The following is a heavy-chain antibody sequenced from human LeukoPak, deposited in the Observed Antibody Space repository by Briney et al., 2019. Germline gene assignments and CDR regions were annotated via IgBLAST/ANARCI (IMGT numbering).Heavy chain of an antibody. CDR1: GGSISSYY. Sequence: SETLSLTCTVSGGSISSYYWSWIRQPPGKGLEWIGYIYYSGSTNYNPSPKSRVTISVDTSKNQFSLKLSSVTAADTAVYYCARAIYYDSSGYDYWGQGTLVTVSS. CDR3: ARAIYYDSSGYDY. J-gene: IGHJ4*02. CDR2: IYYSGST. V-gene: IGHV4-59*01. D-gene: IGHD3-22*01.